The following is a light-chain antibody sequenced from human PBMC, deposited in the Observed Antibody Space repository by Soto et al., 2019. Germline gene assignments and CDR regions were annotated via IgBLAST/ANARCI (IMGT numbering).Light chain of an antibody. Sequence: QAVVTQPPSASGTPGQRVTISCSGSSSNIGSNTVTWYHQLPGTAPKLLIYSNNQRPSGVPDRFSGSKSGTSASLAISGLQSEDEADYYCAAWDDSLNGVVFGGGTKLTVL. V-gene: IGLV1-44*01. CDR2: SNN. CDR1: SSNIGSNT. J-gene: IGLJ2*01. CDR3: AAWDDSLNGVV.